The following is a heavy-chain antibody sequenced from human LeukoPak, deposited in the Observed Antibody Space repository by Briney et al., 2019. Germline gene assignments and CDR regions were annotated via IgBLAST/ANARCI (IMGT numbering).Heavy chain of an antibody. CDR3: ARASLLRYFDWLLPDAFDI. J-gene: IGHJ3*02. V-gene: IGHV4-61*02. CDR1: GGSISSGSYY. D-gene: IGHD3-9*01. CDR2: IYTSGST. Sequence: SETLSLTCTVSGGSISSGSYYWSWIRQPAGKGLEWIGRIYTSGSTNYNPSLKSRVTISVDTSKNQFSLKLSSVTAADTAVYYCARASLLRYFDWLLPDAFDIWGQGTMVTVSS.